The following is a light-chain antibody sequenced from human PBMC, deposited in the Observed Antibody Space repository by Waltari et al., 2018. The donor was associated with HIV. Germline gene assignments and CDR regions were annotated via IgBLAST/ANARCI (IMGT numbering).Light chain of an antibody. CDR2: GAS. Sequence: EIVMTQSPATESVSPGERATLSCRASQSLSSNLAWYQQKPGQAPRLLIYGASTRAIGVPARFSGSGSGTEFTLTISSLQSEDFGVYYCQQYNNWPQTWPPGAFGQGTKVEIK. CDR3: QQYNNWPQTWPPGA. CDR1: QSLSSN. V-gene: IGKV3-15*01. J-gene: IGKJ1*01.